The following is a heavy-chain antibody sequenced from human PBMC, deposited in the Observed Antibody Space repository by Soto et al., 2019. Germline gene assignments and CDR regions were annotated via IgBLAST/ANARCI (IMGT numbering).Heavy chain of an antibody. CDR3: VRDMQLWRLDS. CDR1: GFTFINHD. CDR2: IATAGDT. J-gene: IGHJ4*02. Sequence: GGSLRLSCAASGFTFINHDMHWVRQATGKGLEWVSGIATAGDTYYAGSVKGRFTISRDNAKNTLYLHMNSLRAEDTAVYYCVRDMQLWRLDSWGQGTLVTVSS. D-gene: IGHD2-21*01. V-gene: IGHV3-13*04.